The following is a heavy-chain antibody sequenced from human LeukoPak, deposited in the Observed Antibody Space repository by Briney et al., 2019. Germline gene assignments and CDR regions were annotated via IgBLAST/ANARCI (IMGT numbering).Heavy chain of an antibody. CDR1: GFTFSSYG. CDR3: ARGSRGVGDYHHDY. Sequence: GGSLRLSCAASGFTFSSYGMHWVRQAPGRGLGWVAVIWYDGSNKYYADSVKGRFTISRDNSKNTLYLQMNSLRAEDTAVYYCARGSRGVGDYHHDYWGQGTLVTVSA. V-gene: IGHV3-33*01. CDR2: IWYDGSNK. J-gene: IGHJ4*02. D-gene: IGHD4-17*01.